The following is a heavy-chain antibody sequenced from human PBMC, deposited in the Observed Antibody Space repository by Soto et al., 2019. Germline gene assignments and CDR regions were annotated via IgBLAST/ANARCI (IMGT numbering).Heavy chain of an antibody. D-gene: IGHD3-22*01. V-gene: IGHV4-59*08. CDR1: VGPIRAYH. Sequence: AETLSLTCAVSVGPIRAYHWTWIRQPPGKGLEWIGYVLYSGNTKYNPSLKSRVTISVDTSKNQFSLYLQMDSLRADDTAVYYCARKNYYADSGFYDYWGQGALVTVSS. CDR2: VLYSGNT. CDR3: ARKNYYADSGFYDY. J-gene: IGHJ4*02.